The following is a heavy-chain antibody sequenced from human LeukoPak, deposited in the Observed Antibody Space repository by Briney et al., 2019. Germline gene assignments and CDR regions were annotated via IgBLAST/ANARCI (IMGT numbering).Heavy chain of an antibody. CDR3: ARGPIQLWLLGPSKGTNWFDP. CDR2: IIPIFGIA. J-gene: IGHJ5*02. CDR1: GGTFSGYA. D-gene: IGHD5-18*01. Sequence: SVKVSCKASGGTFSGYAISWVRQAPGQGLEWMGRIIPIFGIANYAQKFQGRVTITADKSTSTAYMELSSLRSEDTAVYYCARGPIQLWLLGPSKGTNWFDPWGQGTLVTVSS. V-gene: IGHV1-69*04.